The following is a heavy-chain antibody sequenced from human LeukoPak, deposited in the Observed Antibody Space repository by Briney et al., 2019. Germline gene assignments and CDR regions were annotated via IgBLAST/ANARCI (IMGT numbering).Heavy chain of an antibody. CDR1: GFTFSSYA. CDR3: ARGKGGHYYSYFYMDV. D-gene: IGHD3-10*01. J-gene: IGHJ6*03. Sequence: PGGSLRLSCAASGFTFSSYAMHWVRQPPGKGLEWIGKINHNGSTNYNPSLKSRVTISVDPSKNQFSLKLNSLTAADTAVYYCARGKGGHYYSYFYMDVWGKGTTVTVSS. V-gene: IGHV4-34*01. CDR2: INHNGST.